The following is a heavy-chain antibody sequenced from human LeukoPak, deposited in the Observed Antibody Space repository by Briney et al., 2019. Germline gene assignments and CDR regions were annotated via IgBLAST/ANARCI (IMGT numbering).Heavy chain of an antibody. J-gene: IGHJ2*01. Sequence: SETLSLTCTVTGGSISTSTYYWGWIRQPPGKGLEWIGSISYSGSTYNNPSLKSRVTISVDTSKNQFSLKLSSVTAPDTAVYYCARRVYSGSYNWYFDLWGRGTLVTVSS. V-gene: IGHV4-39*01. CDR1: GGSISTSTYY. D-gene: IGHD1-26*01. CDR3: ARRVYSGSYNWYFDL. CDR2: ISYSGST.